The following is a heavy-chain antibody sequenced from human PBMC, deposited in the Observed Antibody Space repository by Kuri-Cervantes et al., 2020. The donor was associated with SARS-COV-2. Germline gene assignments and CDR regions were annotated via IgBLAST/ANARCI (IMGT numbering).Heavy chain of an antibody. V-gene: IGHV1-69*05. CDR3: ARGEYYDYVWGSYRYIPNWFDP. CDR1: GVTNSNYC. Sequence: SVKVSCKASGVTNSNYCINWLRQAPGQGLEWMGGIIPISGTPNYAQKFQGRVTMTRNTSISTAYMELSSLRSEDTAVYYCARGEYYDYVWGSYRYIPNWFDPWGQGTLVTVSS. J-gene: IGHJ5*02. CDR2: IIPISGTP. D-gene: IGHD3-16*02.